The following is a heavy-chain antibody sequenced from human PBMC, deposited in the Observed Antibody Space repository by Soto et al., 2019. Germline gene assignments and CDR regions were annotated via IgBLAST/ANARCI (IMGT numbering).Heavy chain of an antibody. CDR3: AKDSWYFDL. J-gene: IGHJ4*02. Sequence: PGGSLRLSCEASGFIFTNFWMHWVRQVSGKGLVWVSRIDTSGSSTSYADSVKGRFTISRDNAKNTVSLQMNSLRAEDTGVYYCAKDSWYFDLWSQGSLVTVSS. CDR1: GFIFTNFW. D-gene: IGHD6-13*01. CDR2: IDTSGSST. V-gene: IGHV3-74*01.